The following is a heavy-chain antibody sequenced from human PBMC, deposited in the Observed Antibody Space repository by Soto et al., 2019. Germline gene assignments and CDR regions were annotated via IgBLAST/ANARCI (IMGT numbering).Heavy chain of an antibody. CDR2: ISYDGSNK. D-gene: IGHD1-26*01. J-gene: IGHJ3*02. CDR1: GFTFSSYG. CDR3: AKDPSGSYDNAFDI. Sequence: QVQLVESGGGVVQPGRSLRLSCAASGFTFSSYGMHWVRQAPGKGLEWVAVISYDGSNKYYADSVKGRFTISRDNSKNTLYLQMNSLRAEDTAVYYSAKDPSGSYDNAFDIWGQGTMVTVSS. V-gene: IGHV3-30*18.